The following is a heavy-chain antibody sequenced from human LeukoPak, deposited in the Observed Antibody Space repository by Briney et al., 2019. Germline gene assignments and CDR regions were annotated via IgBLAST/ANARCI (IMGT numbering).Heavy chain of an antibody. CDR3: AKAPVTTCSGAYCYPFDY. CDR2: INGSGGST. Sequence: GGSLRLSCAASGFTFGSYAMSWVRQAPGKGLEWVSDINGSGGSTYYTDSVKGRFTISRDNSKNTLYLQMNSLRAGDAAVYYCAKAPVTTCSGAYCYPFDYWSQGTLVTVSS. V-gene: IGHV3-23*01. CDR1: GFTFGSYA. D-gene: IGHD2-15*01. J-gene: IGHJ4*02.